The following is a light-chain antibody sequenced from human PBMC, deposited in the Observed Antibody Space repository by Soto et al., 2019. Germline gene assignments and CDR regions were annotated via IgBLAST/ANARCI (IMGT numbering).Light chain of an antibody. V-gene: IGKV1-27*01. CDR3: QIYVTAPET. CDR2: AAS. J-gene: IGKJ1*01. Sequence: DIQMTQSPSSLSASVGDRLTITCRASQDIDKSLAWYQQRPGKVPKPLIYAASTLHSGVPSRFSGGGSGTHFTLTISNLQPEDVATYYCQIYVTAPETFGQGTKVEIK. CDR1: QDIDKS.